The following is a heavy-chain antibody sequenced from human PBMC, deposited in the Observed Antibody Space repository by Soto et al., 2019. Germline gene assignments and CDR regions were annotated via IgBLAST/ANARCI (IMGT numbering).Heavy chain of an antibody. CDR3: ARDPGSSWYGRGFCDY. J-gene: IGHJ4*02. CDR1: GFTFSSYS. V-gene: IGHV3-30-3*01. Sequence: AGGSLRLSCAASGFTFSSYSMHWVRQAPGKGLEWVAVISYDGSNKYYADSVRGRFTISRDNSKNTLYLQMNSLRAEDTAVYYCARDPGSSWYGRGFCDYWGQGTLVTVSS. CDR2: ISYDGSNK. D-gene: IGHD6-13*01.